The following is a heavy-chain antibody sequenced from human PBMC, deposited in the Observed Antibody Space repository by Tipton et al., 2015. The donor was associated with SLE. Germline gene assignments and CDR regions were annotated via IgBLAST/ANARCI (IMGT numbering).Heavy chain of an antibody. V-gene: IGHV4-61*03. J-gene: IGHJ2*01. CDR1: GGSVSSDNYY. CDR3: ARDVYCSGGSCFDWYFDL. Sequence: TLSLTCNVSGGSVSSDNYYWNWIRQSPGKGLEWIGCVSYTGISNYNPSLKSRVTMLLDTSKNHFSLKLSSVTAADTAVYFCARDVYCSGGSCFDWYFDLWGRGTLVTVSS. D-gene: IGHD2-15*01. CDR2: VSYTGIS.